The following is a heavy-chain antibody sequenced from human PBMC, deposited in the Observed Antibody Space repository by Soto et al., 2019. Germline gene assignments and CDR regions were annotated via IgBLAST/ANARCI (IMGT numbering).Heavy chain of an antibody. CDR3: ARDPIVGATQNWFDP. CDR2: IYHSGST. J-gene: IGHJ5*02. Sequence: PSETLSLTCAVSGGSISSSNWWSWVRQPPGKGLEWIGEIYHSGSTNYNPSLKSRVTISVDKSKNQFSLKLSSVTAADTAVYYCARDPIVGATQNWFDPWGQGTLVTVSS. CDR1: GGSISSSNW. V-gene: IGHV4-4*02. D-gene: IGHD1-26*01.